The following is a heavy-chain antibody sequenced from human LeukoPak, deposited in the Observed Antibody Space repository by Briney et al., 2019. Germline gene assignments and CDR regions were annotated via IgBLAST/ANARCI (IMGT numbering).Heavy chain of an antibody. D-gene: IGHD3-3*01. CDR3: ARHPDYDFWSGYWGWFDP. CDR1: GYSISSGYY. J-gene: IGHJ5*02. V-gene: IGHV4-38-2*02. Sequence: SETLSLTCTVSGYSISSGYYWGWIRQPPGKGLEWIGSIYHSGSSYYNPSLKSRVTMSVDTSKNQFSLKLSSVTAADTAVYYCARHPDYDFWSGYWGWFDPWGQGTLVTVSS. CDR2: IYHSGSS.